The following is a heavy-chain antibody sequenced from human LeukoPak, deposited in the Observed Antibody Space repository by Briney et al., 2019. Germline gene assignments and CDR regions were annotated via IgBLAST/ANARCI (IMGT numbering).Heavy chain of an antibody. V-gene: IGHV3-33*01. CDR2: IWYDGSNK. D-gene: IGHD2-15*01. CDR1: GFNFSIYG. J-gene: IGHJ4*02. CDR3: ARGTPLDY. Sequence: GRSLRLSCAASGFNFSIYGMRWVRQAPGKGLEWVAIIWYDGSNKYCADSVKGRFTISRDNSKNTLYLQMNSLRVEDTAVYYCARGTPLDYWGQGTLVTVSS.